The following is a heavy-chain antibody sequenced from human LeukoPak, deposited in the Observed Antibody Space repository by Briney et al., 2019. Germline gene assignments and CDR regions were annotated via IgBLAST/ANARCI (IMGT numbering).Heavy chain of an antibody. CDR3: AKDISVGIVAEPVAMVSPLDV. V-gene: IGHV3-9*01. CDR2: ITWNSHSI. D-gene: IGHD2-2*01. J-gene: IGHJ3*01. Sequence: PGGSLRLSCAASEFTFSSYSLNWVRQAPGKGLEWVSGITWNSHSIAYADSVKGRFTISRDNAKNSLYLQMNSLRAEDTALYYCAKDISVGIVAEPVAMVSPLDVWGQGTMVTVSS. CDR1: EFTFSSYS.